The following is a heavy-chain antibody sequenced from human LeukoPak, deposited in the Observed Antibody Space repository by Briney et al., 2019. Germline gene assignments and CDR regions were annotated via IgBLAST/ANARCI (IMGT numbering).Heavy chain of an antibody. CDR3: ARHVYGEGMVV. CDR1: GGSLIGYY. Sequence: SETLSLTCTVSGGSLIGYYWGWIRQPPGKGLECIGYIHSSEGTAHNASLKSRLTILLDTSKNQFSLTLSSVTAADTAVYYCARHVYGEGMVVWGEGTTVTVSS. V-gene: IGHV4-59*08. CDR2: IHSSEGT. D-gene: IGHD4-17*01. J-gene: IGHJ6*04.